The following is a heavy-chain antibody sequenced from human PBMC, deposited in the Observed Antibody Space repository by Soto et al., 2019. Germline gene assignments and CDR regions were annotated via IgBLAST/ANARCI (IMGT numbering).Heavy chain of an antibody. CDR2: ISYDGSNK. V-gene: IGHV3-30*18. J-gene: IGHJ4*02. D-gene: IGHD3-22*01. CDR1: GFTFSNHG. CDR3: AKDSDPGYYYDSSGYYYFDY. Sequence: PGGSLRLSCAASGFTFSNHGMHWVRQAQGKGLEWVAVISYDGSNKYYADSVKGRFTISRDNSKNTLYLQMNSLRAEDTAVYYCAKDSDPGYYYDSSGYYYFDYWGQGTLVTVSS.